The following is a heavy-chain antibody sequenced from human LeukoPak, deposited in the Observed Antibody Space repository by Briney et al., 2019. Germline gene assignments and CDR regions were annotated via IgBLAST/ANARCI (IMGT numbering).Heavy chain of an antibody. J-gene: IGHJ4*02. V-gene: IGHV3-23*01. D-gene: IGHD5-24*01. CDR2: IRGGGDT. CDR3: ARGWLQLDY. Sequence: GGSLRLSCAASGFTFTNNALSWFRQAPGKGLEWVSDIRGGGDTYYAESVKGRFTISRDNAKNSLYLQINSLRAEDTAVYYCARGWLQLDYWGQGALVTVSS. CDR1: GFTFTNNA.